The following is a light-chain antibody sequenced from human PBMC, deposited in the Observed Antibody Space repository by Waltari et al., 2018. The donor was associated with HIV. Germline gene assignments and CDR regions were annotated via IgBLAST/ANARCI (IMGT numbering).Light chain of an antibody. V-gene: IGKV3-15*01. CDR2: GAS. CDR3: QQYNRWPRT. CDR1: QTISTD. J-gene: IGKJ1*01. Sequence: MTHSPATLPVSPGESANPSCRACQTISTDLAWFQQKPGQAPRLLIYGASSRASGIPARFSGGGSGTDFTLTISGLQSEDSAVYYCQQYNRWPRTFGQGTTVEIK.